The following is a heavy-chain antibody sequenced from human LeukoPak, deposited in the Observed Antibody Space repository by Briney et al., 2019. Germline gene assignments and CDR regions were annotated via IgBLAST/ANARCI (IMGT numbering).Heavy chain of an antibody. CDR2: INPNSGGT. V-gene: IGHV1-2*02. D-gene: IGHD3-10*01. CDR3: ARGGSTWPNYYYYGVGV. Sequence: ASVTVSFKASGYTVTGYYMHWVRQAPGQGVEWMGWINPNSGGTDYAQNFQGRVTMTRDTSISTAYMELSRLRSDDTAMFYCARGGSTWPNYYYYGVGVWGQGTTVTVSS. J-gene: IGHJ6*02. CDR1: GYTVTGYY.